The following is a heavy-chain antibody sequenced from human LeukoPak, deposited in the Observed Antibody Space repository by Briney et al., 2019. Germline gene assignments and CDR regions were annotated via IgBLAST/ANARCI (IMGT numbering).Heavy chain of an antibody. CDR1: GGSISSGGYS. V-gene: IGHV4-30-2*01. J-gene: IGHJ5*02. CDR2: IYHSGST. CDR3: ARGQGYCSGGSCYPFDWFDP. D-gene: IGHD2-15*01. Sequence: SETLSLTCAVSGGSISSGGYSWSWIRQPPGKGLEWIGYIYHSGSTYYNPSLKSRVTISVDRSKNQFSLKLSSVTAADTAVYYCARGQGYCSGGSCYPFDWFDPWGQGTLVTVSS.